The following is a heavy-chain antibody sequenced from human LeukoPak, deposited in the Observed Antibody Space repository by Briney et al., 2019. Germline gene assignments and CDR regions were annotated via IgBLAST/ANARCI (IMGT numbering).Heavy chain of an antibody. CDR3: AKGSVVYYNFWSGSYSDY. CDR1: GFNFVTYA. V-gene: IGHV3-23*01. D-gene: IGHD3-3*01. CDR2: IGNSGETT. Sequence: GGSLRLSCAASGFNFVTYAMNWVRQAPGKGLEWVSVIGNSGETTHYADSVKGRFTISRDNSKNTLYLQMDSLRADDTAIYYCAKGSVVYYNFWSGSYSDYWGQGTLVTVSS. J-gene: IGHJ4*02.